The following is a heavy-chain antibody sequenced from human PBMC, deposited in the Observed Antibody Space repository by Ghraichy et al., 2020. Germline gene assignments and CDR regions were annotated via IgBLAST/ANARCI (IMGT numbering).Heavy chain of an antibody. V-gene: IGHV4-59*01. Sequence: QTLSLTCTVSGGSISSYYWSWIRQPPGKGLEWIGYIYYSGSTNYNPSLKSRVTISVDTSKNQFSLKLSSVTAADTAVYYCASGGETNYYDSSGFFDYWGQGTLVTVSS. J-gene: IGHJ4*02. CDR3: ASGGETNYYDSSGFFDY. D-gene: IGHD3-22*01. CDR2: IYYSGST. CDR1: GGSISSYY.